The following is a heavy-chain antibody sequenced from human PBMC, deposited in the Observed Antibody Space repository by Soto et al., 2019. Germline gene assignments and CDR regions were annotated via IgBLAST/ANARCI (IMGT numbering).Heavy chain of an antibody. D-gene: IGHD2-21*01. J-gene: IGHJ5*02. CDR1: GFLISANA. CDR3: VKGSVWTGFDP. Sequence: EVQILESGGGLVHPGGSLSLSCAASGFLISANAMSWVRQAPGGGLEWVSTISGSAGVAFYADSVRGRFIISRDISKNTIYLQLSTLRADDMARYYCVKGSVWTGFDPWGQGTLVTVSS. CDR2: ISGSAGVA. V-gene: IGHV3-23*01.